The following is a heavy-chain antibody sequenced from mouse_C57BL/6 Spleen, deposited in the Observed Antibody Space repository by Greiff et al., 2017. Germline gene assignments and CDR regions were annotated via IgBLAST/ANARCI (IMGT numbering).Heavy chain of an antibody. J-gene: IGHJ4*01. Sequence: VQLVESGPELVKPGASVKISCKASGYAFSSSWMNWVKQRPGKGLEWIGRIYPGDGDTNYNGKFKGKATLTADKSSSTAYMQLSSLTSEDSAVYFCAGGYYDAMDYWGQGTSVTVSS. CDR2: IYPGDGDT. V-gene: IGHV1-82*01. CDR1: GYAFSSSW. CDR3: AGGYYDAMDY. D-gene: IGHD2-2*01.